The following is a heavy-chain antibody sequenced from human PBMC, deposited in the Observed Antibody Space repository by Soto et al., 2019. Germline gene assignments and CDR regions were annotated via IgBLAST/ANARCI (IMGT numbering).Heavy chain of an antibody. Sequence: GASVKVSCKASGYTFTSYGISWVRQAPGQGLEWMGWISAYNGNTNYAQKLQGRVTMTTDTSTSTAYMELRSLRSDDTAVYYCASSQTSGYRSSWNRAFDYWGQGTLVTVSS. D-gene: IGHD6-13*01. V-gene: IGHV1-18*01. CDR2: ISAYNGNT. CDR3: ASSQTSGYRSSWNRAFDY. J-gene: IGHJ4*02. CDR1: GYTFTSYG.